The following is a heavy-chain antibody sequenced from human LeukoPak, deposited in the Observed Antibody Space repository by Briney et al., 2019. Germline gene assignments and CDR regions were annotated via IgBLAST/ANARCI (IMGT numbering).Heavy chain of an antibody. CDR3: ARGDIVYGMDV. D-gene: IGHD2-15*01. CDR1: GYTFTGYF. Sequence: ASVKVSCKASGYTFTGYFMHWVRQAPGQGLEWMGWINPNSGGTDYAQKFQGRVTMTRDTSIRTAYMQLSSLRSDDTAVYYCARGDIVYGMDVWGQGTTVTVSS. V-gene: IGHV1-2*02. CDR2: INPNSGGT. J-gene: IGHJ6*02.